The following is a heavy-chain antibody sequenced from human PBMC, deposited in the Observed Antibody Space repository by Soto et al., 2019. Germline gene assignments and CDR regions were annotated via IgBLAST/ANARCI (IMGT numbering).Heavy chain of an antibody. CDR2: INDSGST. V-gene: IGHV4-34*02. CDR1: GETFSGYY. D-gene: IGHD3-3*02. J-gene: IGHJ6*03. CDR3: ARTPISQHFYYYLDV. Sequence: QVHLQQWGAGLLKPSQTLSITCAVYGETFSGYYWSWIRQPPGEGLEWLGEINDSGSTNYSPSLKSRVTMSVDTSKNQFSLKLTSVTAADTAVYFCARTPISQHFYYYLDVWGKGNQVTVSS.